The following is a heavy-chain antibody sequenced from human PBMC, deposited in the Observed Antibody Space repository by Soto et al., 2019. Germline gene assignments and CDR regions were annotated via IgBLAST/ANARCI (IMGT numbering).Heavy chain of an antibody. Sequence: QVQLVQSRGEVKKPGASVKVSCKTSGYSFTTYGISWVRQAPGQGLEWMGWISGYNGNTNYAQKLKGRPTMTTDTSTSPAYMELRSLTSDDTAVYYCAREGPAPYSYYGMDVWGQGSTVTVSS. J-gene: IGHJ6*02. V-gene: IGHV1-18*01. CDR3: AREGPAPYSYYGMDV. CDR1: GYSFTTYG. CDR2: ISGYNGNT.